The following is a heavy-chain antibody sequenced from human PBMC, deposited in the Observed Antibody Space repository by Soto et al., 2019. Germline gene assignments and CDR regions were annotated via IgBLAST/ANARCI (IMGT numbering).Heavy chain of an antibody. CDR2: IKQDGSEK. D-gene: IGHD3-22*01. V-gene: IGHV3-7*05. CDR1: GFTFSSYW. CDR3: ARDPSPDRVAQNGGYYDY. Sequence: GGSLRLSCAASGFTFSSYWMSWVRQAPGKGLEWVANIKQDGSEKYYVDSVKGRFTISRDNAKNSLYLQMNSLRAEDTAVYYCARDPSPDRVAQNGGYYDYWGQGTLVTVSS. J-gene: IGHJ4*02.